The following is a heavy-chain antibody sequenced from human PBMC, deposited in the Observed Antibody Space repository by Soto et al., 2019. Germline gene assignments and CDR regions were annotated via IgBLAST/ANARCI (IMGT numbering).Heavy chain of an antibody. V-gene: IGHV4-4*02. D-gene: IGHD3-10*01. Sequence: SETLSLTCSVSGDSISSNNWWSWVRQPPGKGLEWIGEIYYSGTVHYNPSFKSRVTMSVDTYKKQFSLKLTSVTAADTAVYYCARVWGGAFDIWGQGTMVTVSS. J-gene: IGHJ3*02. CDR3: ARVWGGAFDI. CDR1: GDSISSNNW. CDR2: IYYSGTV.